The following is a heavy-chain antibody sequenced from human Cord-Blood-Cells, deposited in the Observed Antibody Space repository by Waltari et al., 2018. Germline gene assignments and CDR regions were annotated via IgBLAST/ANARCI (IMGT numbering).Heavy chain of an antibody. CDR3: AKDMGYGGNSHWYFDL. V-gene: IGHV3-9*01. Sequence: EVQLVASGGGSVLHGTSLRLSGVAPGFTFAPYAMLRVRQAPGKGLEWVSGIRWNSGSIGYADSVKGRFTISRDNAKNSLYLQMNSLRAEDTALYYCAKDMGYGGNSHWYFDLWGRGTLVTVSS. CDR1: GFTFAPYA. D-gene: IGHD2-21*02. CDR2: IRWNSGSI. J-gene: IGHJ2*01.